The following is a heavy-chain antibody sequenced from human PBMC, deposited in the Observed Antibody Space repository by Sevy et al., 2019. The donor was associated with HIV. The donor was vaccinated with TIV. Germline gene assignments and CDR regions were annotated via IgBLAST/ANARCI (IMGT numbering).Heavy chain of an antibody. J-gene: IGHJ4*02. CDR2: IYHSGST. V-gene: IGHV4-30-2*01. D-gene: IGHD5-12*01. CDR1: GGSISSGGYS. CDR3: ASSEMATITVNFDY. Sequence: SETLSLTCAVSGGSISSGGYSWSWIRQPPGKGLEWIGYIYHSGSTYYNPSLKSRVTISVDRSKNQFSLKLSSVTAADTAVYYCASSEMATITVNFDYLGQGTLVTVSS.